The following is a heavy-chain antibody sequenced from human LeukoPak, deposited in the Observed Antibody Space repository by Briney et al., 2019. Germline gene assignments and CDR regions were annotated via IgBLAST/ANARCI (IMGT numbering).Heavy chain of an antibody. V-gene: IGHV1-69*06. Sequence: ASVKVSCKASGGTFISYAISWVRQAPGQGLEWMGGIIPIFGTANYAQKFQGRVTITADKSTSTAYMELSSLRSEDTAVYYCAKDSHWILFDDWGQGTLVTVSS. CDR2: IIPIFGTA. CDR1: GGTFISYA. D-gene: IGHD2-2*03. J-gene: IGHJ4*02. CDR3: AKDSHWILFDD.